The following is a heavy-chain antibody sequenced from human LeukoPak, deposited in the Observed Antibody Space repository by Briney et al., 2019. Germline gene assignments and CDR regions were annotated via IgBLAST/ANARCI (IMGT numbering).Heavy chain of an antibody. Sequence: SETLSLTCAVYGGSFSGYCWSWIRQPPGKGLEWIGEINHSGSTNYNPSLKSRVTISVDTSKNQFSLKLSSVTAADTAVYYCARRSYYGSGSYYAPLNYWGQGTLVTVSS. V-gene: IGHV4-34*01. CDR3: ARRSYYGSGSYYAPLNY. D-gene: IGHD3-10*01. CDR1: GGSFSGYC. J-gene: IGHJ4*02. CDR2: INHSGST.